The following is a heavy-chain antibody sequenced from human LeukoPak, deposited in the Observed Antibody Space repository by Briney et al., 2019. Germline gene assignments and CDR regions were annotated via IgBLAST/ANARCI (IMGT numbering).Heavy chain of an antibody. J-gene: IGHJ4*02. Sequence: GGSLRLSCAASGFTFSSYWMHWVRQAPGKGLVWVSRINGDGSITHYADSVKGRFTISRDNAKNTLYLQMNSLRVEDTAVYYCARGFGSGSLLPFDYWGQGTLVTVSS. V-gene: IGHV3-74*01. D-gene: IGHD3-10*01. CDR3: ARGFGSGSLLPFDY. CDR1: GFTFSSYW. CDR2: INGDGSIT.